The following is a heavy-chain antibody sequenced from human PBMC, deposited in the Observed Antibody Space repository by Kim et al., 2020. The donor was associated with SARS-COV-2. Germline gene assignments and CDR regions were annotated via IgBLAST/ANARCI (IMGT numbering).Heavy chain of an antibody. D-gene: IGHD2-21*01. V-gene: IGHV1-2*02. J-gene: IGHJ6*02. CDR2: ISTDSGAT. CDR1: GYTFTDYS. CDR3: ARGDTVVASRYYYAMDV. Sequence: ASVKVSCKASGYTFTDYSIHWVRQAPGRGLEWMAWISTDSGATNNAQNFQDRITLTRDTSINTTYMELRSLRSDDTAAYFCARGDTVVASRYYYAMDVWGQVTTVTVSS.